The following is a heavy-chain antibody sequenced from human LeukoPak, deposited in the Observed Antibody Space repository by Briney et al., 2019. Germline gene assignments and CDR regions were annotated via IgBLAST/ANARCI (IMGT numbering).Heavy chain of an antibody. Sequence: GGSLRLSCAASGFTFSSYGMHWVRQAPGKGLEWVAVISYDGSNKYYADSVKGRFTISRDNSKNTLYLQMNSLRAEDTAVYYCAKDLPHPSNYWGQGTLVTVSS. J-gene: IGHJ4*02. V-gene: IGHV3-30*18. CDR1: GFTFSSYG. CDR3: AKDLPHPSNY. CDR2: ISYDGSNK.